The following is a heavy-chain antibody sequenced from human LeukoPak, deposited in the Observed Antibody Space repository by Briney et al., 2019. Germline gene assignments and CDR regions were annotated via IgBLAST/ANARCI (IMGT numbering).Heavy chain of an antibody. D-gene: IGHD2-2*01. CDR2: IYYSGST. V-gene: IGHV4-59*01. J-gene: IGHJ6*03. Sequence: PSETLSLTCTVSGGSISSYYWSWIRQPPGKGLEWIGYIYYSGSTNYNPSLKRRVTISVDTSKNQFFLKLSSVTAADTAVYYCARNAMLYYYMDVWGKGTTVTVSS. CDR3: ARNAMLYYYMDV. CDR1: GGSISSYY.